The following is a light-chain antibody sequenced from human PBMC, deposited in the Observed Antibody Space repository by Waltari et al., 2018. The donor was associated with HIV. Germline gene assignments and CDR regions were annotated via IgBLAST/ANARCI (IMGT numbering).Light chain of an antibody. Sequence: DVQMTQSPSSLSASVGDRVTITCRTSQGIREDLGWYQQKPGKAPKRLIFAAFTLQSGVPSRFSGSGSGTEFTLTISSLQPEDFATYYCLQYNSYLLTFGGGTKVEIK. V-gene: IGKV1-17*01. CDR1: QGIRED. CDR2: AAF. J-gene: IGKJ4*01. CDR3: LQYNSYLLT.